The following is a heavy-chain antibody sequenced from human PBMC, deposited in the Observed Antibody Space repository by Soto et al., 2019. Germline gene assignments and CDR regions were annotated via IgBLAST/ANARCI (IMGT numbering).Heavy chain of an antibody. V-gene: IGHV4-39*01. Sequence: AETLPLTCTVSVVSISTSTSHWGSIRQPPGKWLEWIGSIYYSGSTYYNPSLKSRVTISVDTSKNQFSLKLSSVTAADTAVYYCASRTLSSIAAQIGYYYYGMDVWGQGTTVT. J-gene: IGHJ6*02. D-gene: IGHD6-6*01. CDR2: IYYSGST. CDR3: ASRTLSSIAAQIGYYYYGMDV. CDR1: VVSISTSTSH.